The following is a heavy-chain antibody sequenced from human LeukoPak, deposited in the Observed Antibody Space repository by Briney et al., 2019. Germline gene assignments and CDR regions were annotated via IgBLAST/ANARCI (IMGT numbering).Heavy chain of an antibody. J-gene: IGHJ4*02. D-gene: IGHD3-10*01. CDR3: ARDYAGSPDY. V-gene: IGHV3-74*03. CDR2: INGDGSTT. CDR1: GFTFSTYW. Sequence: GGSLRLSCAASGFTFSTYWINWVRQSPGKGLVWVALINGDGSTTTHADSVKGRFTISRDNAKNTAYLQMNSLRDEDTAVYYCARDYAGSPDYWGQGTLVTVSA.